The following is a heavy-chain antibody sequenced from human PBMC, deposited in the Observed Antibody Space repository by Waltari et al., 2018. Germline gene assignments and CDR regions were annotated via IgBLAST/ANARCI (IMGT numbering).Heavy chain of an antibody. J-gene: IGHJ4*02. CDR1: GYTFTSYD. CDR2: MNPNSGNT. CDR3: ARGGDYDFWSGYFY. V-gene: IGHV1-8*03. Sequence: QVQLVQSGAEVKKPGASVKVSCKASGYTFTSYDINWVRQATGQGLEWMGWMNPNSGNTGYAQKFQGRVTITRNPSISTAYMELSSLRSEDTAVYYCARGGDYDFWSGYFYWGQGTLVTVSS. D-gene: IGHD3-3*01.